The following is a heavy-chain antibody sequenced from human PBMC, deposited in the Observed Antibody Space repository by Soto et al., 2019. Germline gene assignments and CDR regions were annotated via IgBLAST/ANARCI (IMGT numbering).Heavy chain of an antibody. CDR3: AAYYYDSGGYYYFDY. D-gene: IGHD3-22*01. Sequence: QMQLVQSGAEVKRPGSSVKVSCKASGGTISSYAINWVRQAPGQGLEWMGGIIPVFGTTNYAQKFQGRVTITADESTSTAFMDLSSLSSEDTAVYYCAAYYYDSGGYYYFDYWGQGTLVTVSS. J-gene: IGHJ4*02. CDR2: IIPVFGTT. CDR1: GGTISSYA. V-gene: IGHV1-69*01.